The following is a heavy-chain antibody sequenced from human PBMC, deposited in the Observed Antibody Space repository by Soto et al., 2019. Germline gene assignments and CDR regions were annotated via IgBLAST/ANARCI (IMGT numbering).Heavy chain of an antibody. CDR1: GGSIYTGGFY. D-gene: IGHD1-26*01. CDR2: IYYTGST. J-gene: IGHJ4*02. V-gene: IGHV4-31*03. CDR3: ATSLVTSRTRVDY. Sequence: PSETQSLTCTVSGGSIYTGGFYWSWIRQLPGKGLEWLGYIYYTGSTQYTPSLKSRLTISTDTSDNQFSLRLTSVTAADTAVYYCATSLVTSRTRVDYWGQGTLVTVSS.